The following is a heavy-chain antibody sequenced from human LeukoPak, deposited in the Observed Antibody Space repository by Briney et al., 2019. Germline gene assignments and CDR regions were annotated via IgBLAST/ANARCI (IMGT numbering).Heavy chain of an antibody. J-gene: IGHJ6*03. CDR2: IYYSGST. CDR1: GGSISSGSYY. Sequence: SETLSLTCTVSGGSISSGSYYWSWIRQHPGKGLEWIGYIYYSGSTYYNPSLKSRVTISVDTSKNQFSLKLSSVTAADTAVYYCARANYYYYMDVWGKGTTVTVSS. V-gene: IGHV4-31*03. CDR3: ARANYYYYMDV.